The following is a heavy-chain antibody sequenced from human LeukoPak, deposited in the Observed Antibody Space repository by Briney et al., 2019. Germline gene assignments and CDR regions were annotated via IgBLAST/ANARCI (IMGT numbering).Heavy chain of an antibody. Sequence: SQTLSVTCAISGDSVSSNNGAWNWIRQSPSRGLEWLGRTYYRSKWYNDYAAFIQGRITINPDTSKNQFSLQLNSVTPEDTAVYYCARDLGTSGWYTFDFWGQGTLVTVPS. D-gene: IGHD6-19*01. CDR3: ARDLGTSGWYTFDF. V-gene: IGHV6-1*01. CDR2: TYYRSKWYN. J-gene: IGHJ4*02. CDR1: GDSVSSNNGA.